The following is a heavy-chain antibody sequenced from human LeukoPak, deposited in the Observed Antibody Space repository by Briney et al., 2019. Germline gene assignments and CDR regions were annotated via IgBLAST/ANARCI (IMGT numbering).Heavy chain of an antibody. CDR2: ISSSGATI. Sequence: GGCLRLSCAASGFTFANYEMNWVRQAPGKGLEWVSYISSSGATIYYADSVKGRFFISRDNAKYSLYLQINSLRAEDTAVYYCARTSANYFDYWGQGTLVTVSS. J-gene: IGHJ4*02. D-gene: IGHD2-15*01. CDR3: ARTSANYFDY. CDR1: GFTFANYE. V-gene: IGHV3-48*03.